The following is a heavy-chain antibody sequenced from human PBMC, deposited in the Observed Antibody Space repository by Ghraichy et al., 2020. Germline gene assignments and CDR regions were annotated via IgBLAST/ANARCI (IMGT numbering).Heavy chain of an antibody. J-gene: IGHJ6*03. CDR3: ASATPTTVTTYYYYYYMDV. V-gene: IGHV1-69*13. CDR1: GGTFSSYA. CDR2: IIPIFGTA. Sequence: SVKVSCKASGGTFSSYAISWVRQAPGQGLEWMGGIIPIFGTANYAQKFQGRVTITADESTSTAYMELSSLRSEDTAVYYCASATPTTVTTYYYYYYMDVWGKGTTVTVSS. D-gene: IGHD4-17*01.